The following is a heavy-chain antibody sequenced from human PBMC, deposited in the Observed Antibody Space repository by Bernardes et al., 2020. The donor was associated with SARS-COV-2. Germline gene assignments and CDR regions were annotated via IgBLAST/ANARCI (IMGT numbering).Heavy chain of an antibody. CDR3: ATAGDYRFDY. Sequence: GGSLSPSCAASGVTFGKYWMHWVRQAPGKGLMWVSRINPDGSTTNYADSVKGRFTISRDNAKNTLYLEMNSLRAEDTAVYYCATAGDYRFDYWGQGTLLTVSS. CDR1: GVTFGKYW. D-gene: IGHD4-17*01. V-gene: IGHV3-74*01. J-gene: IGHJ4*02. CDR2: INPDGSTT.